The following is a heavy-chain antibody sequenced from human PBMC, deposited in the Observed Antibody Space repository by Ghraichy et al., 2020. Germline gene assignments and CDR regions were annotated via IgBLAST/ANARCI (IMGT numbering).Heavy chain of an antibody. CDR1: GYTLSNYD. CDR2: MNPKSGNT. D-gene: IGHD7-27*01. CDR3: ARAIRNELWSDY. V-gene: IGHV1-8*01. J-gene: IGHJ4*02. Sequence: ASVKVSCKASGYTLSNYDINWVRQAPGQGLEYMGWMNPKSGNTGFVQKFQGRVTISTDTSAETAYMEMNSLTSEDTAVYYCARAIRNELWSDYWGQGTLVTVSS.